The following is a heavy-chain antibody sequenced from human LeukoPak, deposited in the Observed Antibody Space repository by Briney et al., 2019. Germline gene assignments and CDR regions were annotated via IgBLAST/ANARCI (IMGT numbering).Heavy chain of an antibody. J-gene: IGHJ4*02. CDR1: GFTFSSYW. V-gene: IGHV3-7*01. Sequence: GGSLRLSCAASGFTFSSYWMSWVRQAPGKGLEWVANIKQDGSEKYYVDSVKVRFTISRDNDKNSLYLQMNSLRAEDTAVYYCARTPRDGYNYFDYWGQGTLVTVSS. CDR3: ARTPRDGYNYFDY. CDR2: IKQDGSEK. D-gene: IGHD5-24*01.